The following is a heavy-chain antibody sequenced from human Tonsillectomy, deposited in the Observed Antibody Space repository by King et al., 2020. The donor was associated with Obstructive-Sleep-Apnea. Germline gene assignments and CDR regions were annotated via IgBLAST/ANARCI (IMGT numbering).Heavy chain of an antibody. D-gene: IGHD3-22*01. CDR3: AREDYYDSDPGAFDI. CDR2: IYYSGST. J-gene: IGHJ3*02. Sequence: VQLQESGPGLVKPSQTLSLTCTVSGCSISSGGYYWSWIRQHPGKGLEWIGYIYYSGSTYYNPSLKSRVTISVDTSKNQFSLKLSSVTAADTAVYYCAREDYYDSDPGAFDIWGQGTMVTVSS. V-gene: IGHV4-31*03. CDR1: GCSISSGGYY.